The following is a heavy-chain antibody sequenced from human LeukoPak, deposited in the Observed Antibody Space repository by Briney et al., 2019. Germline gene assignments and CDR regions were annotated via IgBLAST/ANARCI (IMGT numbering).Heavy chain of an antibody. V-gene: IGHV1-69*01. Sequence: SVKVSCKASGGTFSSYAISWVRQAPGQGLEWMGGIIPIFGTANYAQKFQGRVTITADESTSTAYMELSSLRSEDKAVYYCARDGVAVAGTEDWGQGTLVTVSS. D-gene: IGHD6-19*01. CDR1: GGTFSSYA. J-gene: IGHJ4*02. CDR3: ARDGVAVAGTED. CDR2: IIPIFGTA.